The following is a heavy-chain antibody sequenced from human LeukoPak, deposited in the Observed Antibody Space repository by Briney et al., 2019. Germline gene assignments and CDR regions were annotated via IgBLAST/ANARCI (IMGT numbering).Heavy chain of an antibody. CDR1: GFTVSINY. CDR3: VKELGATLDDGFDI. J-gene: IGHJ3*02. Sequence: PGGSLRLSCAASGFTVSINYMSWVRQAPGKGLEWVSVIYSGGNTYYADSVKGRFTISRDNAKNSLYLQMNSLRPEDAALYYCVKELGATLDDGFDIWGQGTMVTVSS. V-gene: IGHV3-53*05. CDR2: IYSGGNT. D-gene: IGHD1-26*01.